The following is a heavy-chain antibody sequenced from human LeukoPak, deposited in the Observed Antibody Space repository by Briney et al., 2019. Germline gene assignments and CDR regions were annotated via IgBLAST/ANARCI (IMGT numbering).Heavy chain of an antibody. V-gene: IGHV3-21*01. CDR2: ISSGSSAI. J-gene: IGHJ4*02. Sequence: GGSLRLSCEASGFTFTTYSMTWVRQAPGKGLEWVSIISSGSSAIFSADALKGRFTISRDDAKNLLYLDMNGLRAEDTAVYYCARGHTAVTRHFDFWGQGTLVTVSS. CDR1: GFTFTTYS. D-gene: IGHD4-17*01. CDR3: ARGHTAVTRHFDF.